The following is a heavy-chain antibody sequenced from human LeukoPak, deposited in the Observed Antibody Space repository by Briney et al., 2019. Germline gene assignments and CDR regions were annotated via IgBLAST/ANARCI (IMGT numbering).Heavy chain of an antibody. CDR3: ARGGYYGSGRYYFDS. D-gene: IGHD3-3*01. V-gene: IGHV3-74*01. CDR1: GFTFSSYW. J-gene: IGHJ4*02. Sequence: PGGSLRLSCAVSGFTFSSYWMHWVRQAPGKGLVWVSRIKSDGSNTNYADSVKGRFTISRDNAKNTLHLQMNSLRAEDTAVYYCARGGYYGSGRYYFDSWGQGTLVTVSS. CDR2: IKSDGSNT.